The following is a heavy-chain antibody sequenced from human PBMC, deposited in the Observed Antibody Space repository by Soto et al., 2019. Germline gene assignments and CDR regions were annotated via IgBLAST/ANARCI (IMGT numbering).Heavy chain of an antibody. CDR1: GYTFTSYG. CDR2: ISAYNGNT. J-gene: IGHJ4*02. CDR3: ARGGVNWNYSGDFDY. V-gene: IGHV1-18*01. Sequence: ASVKVSCKASGYTFTSYGISWVRQAPGQGLEWMGWISAYNGNTNYAQKFQGRVTMTTDTSTSTAYMELRSLRSEDTAVYYCARGGVNWNYSGDFDYWGQGTLVTVSS. D-gene: IGHD1-7*01.